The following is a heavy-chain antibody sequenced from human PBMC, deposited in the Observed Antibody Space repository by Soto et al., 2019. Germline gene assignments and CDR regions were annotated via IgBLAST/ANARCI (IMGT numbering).Heavy chain of an antibody. J-gene: IGHJ4*03. Sequence: ASVKVSCKASGYTFSNYYMHWVRQAPGQGLEWMGWISPDSGGTKYAQKFQDRVTMTRNTAISTVYMEVSRLKSDDTAFYYCASSGGPTDYGWIDNWGQGTMVTVSS. CDR1: GYTFSNYY. V-gene: IGHV1-2*02. D-gene: IGHD4-17*01. CDR2: ISPDSGGT. CDR3: ASSGGPTDYGWIDN.